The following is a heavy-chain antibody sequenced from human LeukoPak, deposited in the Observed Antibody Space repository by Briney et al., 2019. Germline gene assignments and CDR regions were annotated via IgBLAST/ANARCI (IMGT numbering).Heavy chain of an antibody. CDR3: AGKRRWSPGAFDI. Sequence: PEGSLRLSCAASGFTFSSYEMNWVRQAPGKGLEWVSYISSSGSTIYYADSVKGRFTISRDNAKNSLYLQMNSLRAEDTAVYYCAGKRRWSPGAFDIWGQGTMVTVSS. J-gene: IGHJ3*02. V-gene: IGHV3-48*03. CDR1: GFTFSSYE. D-gene: IGHD3-3*01. CDR2: ISSSGSTI.